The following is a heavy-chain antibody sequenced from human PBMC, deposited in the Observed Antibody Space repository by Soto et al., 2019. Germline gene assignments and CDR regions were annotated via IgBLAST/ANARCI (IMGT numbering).Heavy chain of an antibody. CDR2: IIPIFGTA. J-gene: IGHJ5*02. Sequence: QVQLVQSGAEVKKPGSSVKVSCKASVGTFSSYAISWVRQAPGQGLEWMGEIIPIFGTANYAQKFQGRVTITADESTSTAYMELRRLRSEDTAVYYCARDRGPSSGYYPYWFDPWGQGTLVSVSS. D-gene: IGHD3-22*01. CDR1: VGTFSSYA. V-gene: IGHV1-69*12. CDR3: ARDRGPSSGYYPYWFDP.